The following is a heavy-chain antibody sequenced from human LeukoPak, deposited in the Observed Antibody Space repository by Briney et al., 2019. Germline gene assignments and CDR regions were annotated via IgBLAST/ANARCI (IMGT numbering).Heavy chain of an antibody. J-gene: IGHJ4*02. Sequence: GASVKVSCKASAYTFTDYFLHWVRRAPGQGFEWMGWINPNSGDTSYTQRFRGRVTITRDTSISTAYMELSSLRSDDTAVYSCARAQSLTAPPATFANSWGQGTLVTVSS. CDR3: ARAQSLTAPPATFANS. CDR2: INPNSGDT. D-gene: IGHD2-2*01. V-gene: IGHV1-2*02. CDR1: AYTFTDYF.